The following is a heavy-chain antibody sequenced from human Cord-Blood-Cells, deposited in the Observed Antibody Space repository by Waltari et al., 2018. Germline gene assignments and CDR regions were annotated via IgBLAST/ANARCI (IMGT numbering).Heavy chain of an antibody. D-gene: IGHD7-27*01. V-gene: IGHV3-23*01. CDR2: ISGSGGRT. CDR1: GFTFSRYA. Sequence: RLSCAASGFTFSRYAMSWVRQAPGKGLEWVSAISGSGGRTYYADSVKGRFTISRDNSKNTLYLQMNSLRAEDTAVYYWAKDSGERNLDYWGQGTLVTVSS. J-gene: IGHJ4*02. CDR3: AKDSGERNLDY.